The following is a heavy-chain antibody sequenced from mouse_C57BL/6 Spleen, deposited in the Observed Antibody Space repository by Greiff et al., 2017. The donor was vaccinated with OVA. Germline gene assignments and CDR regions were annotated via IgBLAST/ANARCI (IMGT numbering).Heavy chain of an antibody. D-gene: IGHD4-1*01. CDR2: IYPGDGDT. V-gene: IGHV1-80*01. Sequence: QVQLQQPGAELVKPGASVKISCKASGYAFSSYWMNWVKQRPGKGLEWIGQIYPGDGDTNYNGKFKGKATLTADKSSSTAYMQLSSLTSEDSAVYFFARSNWDRAMDYWGQGTSVTVSS. CDR3: ARSNWDRAMDY. CDR1: GYAFSSYW. J-gene: IGHJ4*01.